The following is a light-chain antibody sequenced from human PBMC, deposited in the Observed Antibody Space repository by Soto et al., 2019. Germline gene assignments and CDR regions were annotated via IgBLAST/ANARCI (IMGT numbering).Light chain of an antibody. CDR1: SSDVGGYNY. Sequence: QSALTQPASVSGSPGQSITISCTGTSSDVGGYNYVSWYQQYPGKAPKLMIYEVSNRPSGVSNRFSGSKSGNTASLTISGLQAEDEADYYCRSYRSSSTLVVFGGGTKLTVL. V-gene: IGLV2-14*01. J-gene: IGLJ2*01. CDR2: EVS. CDR3: RSYRSSSTLVV.